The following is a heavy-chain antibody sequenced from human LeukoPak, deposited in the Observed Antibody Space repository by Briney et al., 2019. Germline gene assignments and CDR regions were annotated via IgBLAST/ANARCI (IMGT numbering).Heavy chain of an antibody. CDR2: IDPNSGGT. D-gene: IGHD3-3*01. V-gene: IGHV1-2*02. CDR3: ARDYDFWSGYLFDY. CDR1: GYTFTGYC. Sequence: ASVKVSCKSSGYTFTGYCMHWVRQAPGQGLEWMGWIDPNSGGTNYAQKFQGRVTMTRDTSISTAYMELSRLRSDDTAVYYCARDYDFWSGYLFDYWGQGTLVTVSS. J-gene: IGHJ4*02.